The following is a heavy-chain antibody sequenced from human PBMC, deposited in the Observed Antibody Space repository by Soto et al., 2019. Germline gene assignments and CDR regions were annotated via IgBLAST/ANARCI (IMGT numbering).Heavy chain of an antibody. CDR3: ARAEYGSGSYYKSGGMDV. CDR1: GGSISSGGYS. CDR2: IYHSGST. Sequence: PSETLSLTCAVSGGSISSGGYSWSWIRQPPGKGLEWIGYIYHSGSTYYNPSLKSRVTISVDRSKNQFSLKLSSVTAADTAVYYCARAEYGSGSYYKSGGMDVWGQGTTVTVS. D-gene: IGHD3-10*01. J-gene: IGHJ6*02. V-gene: IGHV4-30-2*01.